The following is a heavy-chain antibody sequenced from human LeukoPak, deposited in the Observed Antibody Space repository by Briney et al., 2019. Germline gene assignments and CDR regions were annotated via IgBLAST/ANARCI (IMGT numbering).Heavy chain of an antibody. V-gene: IGHV3-9*01. CDR2: ISWNSGSI. CDR3: AKDGFYSSGWSNYYYYGMDV. CDR1: GFTFDDYA. Sequence: PGRSLRLSCAASGFTFDDYAMHWVRHAPGGGLGWDSGISWNSGSIGYADSVKGRFTISRDNAKNSLYLQMNSLRAEDTALYYCAKDGFYSSGWSNYYYYGMDVWGQGTTVTVSS. J-gene: IGHJ6*02. D-gene: IGHD6-19*01.